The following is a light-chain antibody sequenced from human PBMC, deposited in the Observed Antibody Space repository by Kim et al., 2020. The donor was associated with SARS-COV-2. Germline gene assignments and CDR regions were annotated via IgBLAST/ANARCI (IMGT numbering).Light chain of an antibody. CDR1: RGSIDDSY. CDR2: EDD. Sequence: GKTVTISCTRSRGSIDDSYVQWYQQRPGGVPTAVIYEDDQRPSGVSDRFSGSIDNSSNSASLTISGLRTEDEADYYCQSYNRDNVLFGGGTQLTVL. V-gene: IGLV6-57*03. CDR3: QSYNRDNVL. J-gene: IGLJ2*01.